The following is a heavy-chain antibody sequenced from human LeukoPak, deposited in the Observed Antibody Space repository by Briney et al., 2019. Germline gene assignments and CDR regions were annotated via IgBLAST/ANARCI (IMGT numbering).Heavy chain of an antibody. Sequence: GRSLRLSCAASGFTFDDYAMHWVRQAPGKGLEWVSGISWNSGSIGYADSVKGRFTISRDNAKDSLYLQMNSLRAEDTALYYCARVGGYSYGHSLWGQGTLVTVSS. D-gene: IGHD5-18*01. J-gene: IGHJ4*02. CDR1: GFTFDDYA. V-gene: IGHV3-9*01. CDR2: ISWNSGSI. CDR3: ARVGGYSYGHSL.